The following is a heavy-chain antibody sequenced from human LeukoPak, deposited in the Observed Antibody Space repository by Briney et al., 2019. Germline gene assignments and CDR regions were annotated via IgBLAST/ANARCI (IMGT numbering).Heavy chain of an antibody. V-gene: IGHV6-1*01. Sequence: SQTLSLTCAISGDSVSSNSAAWHWIRQSPSRGLEWLGRTYYRSKWYNDYAVSLKRRITISPDTSNNQFSLQLSSVTPEDMAVYYCATEHGYGQVHYWGQGTLVTVAS. CDR2: TYYRSKWYN. J-gene: IGHJ4*02. D-gene: IGHD5-12*01. CDR1: GDSVSSNSAA. CDR3: ATEHGYGQVHY.